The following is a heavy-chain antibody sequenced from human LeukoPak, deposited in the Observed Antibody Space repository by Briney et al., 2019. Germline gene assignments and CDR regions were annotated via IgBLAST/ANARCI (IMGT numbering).Heavy chain of an antibody. D-gene: IGHD1-26*01. CDR3: ARDRGVGAREYYFDY. V-gene: IGHV3-11*04. J-gene: IGHJ4*02. Sequence: GGSLRLSCAASGFTFSDYYMSWIRQAPGKGLEWVSYMSSSGDIIYYADSVKGRFTISRDKAKNSLYLQMNSLRADDTAVYYCARDRGVGAREYYFDYWGQGTLVTVSS. CDR1: GFTFSDYY. CDR2: MSSSGDII.